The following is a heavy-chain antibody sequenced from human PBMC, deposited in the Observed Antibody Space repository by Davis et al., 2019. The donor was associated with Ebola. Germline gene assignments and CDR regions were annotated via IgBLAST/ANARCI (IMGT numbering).Heavy chain of an antibody. CDR2: INHSGST. D-gene: IGHD3-22*01. J-gene: IGHJ4*02. Sequence: MPSETLSLTCTVSGGSISSRGYYWSWIRQPPGKGLEWIGEINHSGSTNYNPSLKSRVTISVDTSKNQFSLKLSSVTAADTAVYYCARMYYYDSSGYPVYFDYWGQGTLVTVSS. CDR1: GGSISSRGYY. V-gene: IGHV4-39*07. CDR3: ARMYYYDSSGYPVYFDY.